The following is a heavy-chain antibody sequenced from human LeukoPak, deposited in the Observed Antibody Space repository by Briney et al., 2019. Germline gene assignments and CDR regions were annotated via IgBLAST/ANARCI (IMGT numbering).Heavy chain of an antibody. CDR1: GFTFSSYA. D-gene: IGHD3-22*01. V-gene: IGHV3-23*01. CDR2: ISGSGGST. J-gene: IGHJ6*03. CDR3: ANGLYDSSGSPNYYYYMDV. Sequence: GGSLRLSCAASGFTFSSYAMSLVRQAPGKGLEWVSAISGSGGSTYYADSVKGRFTISRDNSKNTLYLQMNSLRAEDTAVYYCANGLYDSSGSPNYYYYMDVWGKGTTVTVSS.